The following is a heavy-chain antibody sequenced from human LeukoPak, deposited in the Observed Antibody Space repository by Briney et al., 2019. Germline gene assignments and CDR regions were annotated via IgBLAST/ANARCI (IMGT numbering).Heavy chain of an antibody. CDR3: ARDVAWYSGSYYWGAFDI. CDR2: IYTSGST. Sequence: SETLSLTCTVSGGSISSYYWSWIRQPAGKGLEWIGRIYTSGSTNYNPSLKSRVTMSVDTSKNQFSLKLSSVTAADTAVYYCARDVAWYSGSYYWGAFDIWGQGTMVTVSS. D-gene: IGHD1-26*01. J-gene: IGHJ3*02. V-gene: IGHV4-4*07. CDR1: GGSISSYY.